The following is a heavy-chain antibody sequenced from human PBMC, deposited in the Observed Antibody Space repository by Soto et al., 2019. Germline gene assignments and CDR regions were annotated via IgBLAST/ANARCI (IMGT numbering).Heavy chain of an antibody. CDR3: AKDHSPLGGLVITYYYYYGMDV. J-gene: IGHJ6*02. CDR2: ISYDGSNK. CDR1: GFTFSSYG. V-gene: IGHV3-30*18. Sequence: GGSLRLSCAASGFTFSSYGMHWVRQAPGKGLEWVAVISYDGSNKYYADSVKGRFTISRDNSKNTLYLQMNSLRAEDTAVYYCAKDHSPLGGLVITYYYYYGMDVWGQGTTVTVSS. D-gene: IGHD3-9*01.